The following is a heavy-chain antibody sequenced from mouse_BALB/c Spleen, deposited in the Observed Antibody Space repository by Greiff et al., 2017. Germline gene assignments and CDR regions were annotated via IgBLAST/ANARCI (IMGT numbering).Heavy chain of an antibody. Sequence: EVMLVESGPELVKPGASVKISCKASGYSFTGYFMNWVMQSHGKSLEWIGRINPYNGDTFYNQKFKGKATLTVDKSSSTAHMELRSLASEDSAVYYCARREYYGYFDYWGQGTTLTVSS. J-gene: IGHJ2*01. D-gene: IGHD1-1*01. V-gene: IGHV1-20*02. CDR3: ARREYYGYFDY. CDR2: INPYNGDT. CDR1: GYSFTGYF.